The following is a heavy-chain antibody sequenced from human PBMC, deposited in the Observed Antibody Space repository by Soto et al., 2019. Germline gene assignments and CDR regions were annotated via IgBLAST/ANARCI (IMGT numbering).Heavy chain of an antibody. CDR1: RYTFTGYY. D-gene: IGHD6-13*01. Sequence: GASVKVSCKASRYTFTGYYMHWVRQAPGQGLEWMGWINPNSGGTNYAQKFQGWVTMTRDTSISTAYMELSRLRSDDTAVYYCARVNSIAAAGTQRRTHHDHGAFDIWGQRTMVTVSS. J-gene: IGHJ3*02. CDR2: INPNSGGT. CDR3: ARVNSIAAAGTQRRTHHDHGAFDI. V-gene: IGHV1-2*04.